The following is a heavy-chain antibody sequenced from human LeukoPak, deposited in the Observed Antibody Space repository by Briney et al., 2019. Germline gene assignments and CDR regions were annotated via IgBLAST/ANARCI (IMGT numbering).Heavy chain of an antibody. CDR1: GFTFSSYS. V-gene: IGHV3-21*01. CDR3: ARDGTPIYSGGWVYMDV. J-gene: IGHJ6*04. Sequence: GGSLRLSCAASGFTFSSYSMNWVRQAPGKGLEWVSSISSSSSYIYYADSVKGRFTISRDNAKNSLYLQMNSLRAEDTAVYYCARDGTPIYSGGWVYMDVWGKGTTVTISS. D-gene: IGHD6-25*01. CDR2: ISSSSSYI.